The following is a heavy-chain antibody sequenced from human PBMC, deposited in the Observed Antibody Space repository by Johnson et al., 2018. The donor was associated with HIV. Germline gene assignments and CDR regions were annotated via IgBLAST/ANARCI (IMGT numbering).Heavy chain of an antibody. V-gene: IGHV3-30*14. CDR3: ARDWEHQQPGAFDS. D-gene: IGHD1-26*01. J-gene: IGHJ3*02. CDR1: GFTFSSYA. CDR2: ISYDGNNK. Sequence: QVQLVESGGGVVQPGRSLRLSCAASGFTFSSYAMHWVRQAPGKGLEWVAVISYDGNNKYYADSVKGRFTISRDNSKNTLYLQMNSLRAEDTAVYYCARDWEHQQPGAFDSWGQGTMVTVSS.